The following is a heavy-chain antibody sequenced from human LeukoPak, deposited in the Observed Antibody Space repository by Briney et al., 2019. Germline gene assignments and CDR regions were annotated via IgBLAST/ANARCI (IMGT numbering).Heavy chain of an antibody. CDR3: TKVGTGTVDY. V-gene: IGHV4-59*01. J-gene: IGHJ4*02. CDR1: GDSISDYY. CDR2: IYYTGTT. D-gene: IGHD1-1*01. Sequence: SETLSLTCTVSGDSISDYYWCWIRQPPGKGLEWIGYIYYTGTTNYNPSLKSRVTISVDTSKNQFSLKLRSVTAADTAVYYCTKVGTGTVDYWGQGTLVSVSS.